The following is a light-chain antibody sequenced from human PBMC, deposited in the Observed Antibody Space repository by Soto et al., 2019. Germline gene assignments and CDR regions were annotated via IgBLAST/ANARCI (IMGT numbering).Light chain of an antibody. CDR3: TSSASSIPFV. Sequence: QSALTQPPSASGSPGQSVTISCTGTSSDVGGYNYVSWYQQHPGKAPKLMIYEVSKRPSGVPDRFSGSKSGNTASLTVSGLQAEDAADYYCTSSASSIPFVFGTGTKLTVL. V-gene: IGLV2-8*01. CDR1: SSDVGGYNY. CDR2: EVS. J-gene: IGLJ1*01.